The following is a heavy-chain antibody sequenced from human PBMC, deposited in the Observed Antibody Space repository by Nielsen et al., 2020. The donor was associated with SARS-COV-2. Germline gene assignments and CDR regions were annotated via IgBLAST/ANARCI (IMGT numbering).Heavy chain of an antibody. CDR2: ISSSSSYI. D-gene: IGHD3-10*01. CDR1: GFTFSSYS. Sequence: GGSLRLSCAASGFTFSSYSMNWVRQAPEQGLEWVSSISSSSSYIYYADSVQGRFTISRDNSKNTLYLQMNSLRGEDTAVYYCARESGVGELLGVSFDYWGHGTLVTVSS. V-gene: IGHV3-21*01. J-gene: IGHJ4*01. CDR3: ARESGVGELLGVSFDY.